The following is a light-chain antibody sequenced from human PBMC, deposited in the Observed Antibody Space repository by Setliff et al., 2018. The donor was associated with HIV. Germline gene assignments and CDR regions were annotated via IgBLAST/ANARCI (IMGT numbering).Light chain of an antibody. J-gene: IGLJ1*01. Sequence: QSALTQPASVSGSPGQSITISCTGTSSDVGGYSHVSWYQQHPGKAPKLIIYEVRNRPSGVSNRFSGSKSGNTASPTISGLRAEDEADYYCSSYAITNTLPFGTGTKV. V-gene: IGLV2-14*01. CDR3: SSYAITNTLP. CDR2: EVR. CDR1: SSDVGGYSH.